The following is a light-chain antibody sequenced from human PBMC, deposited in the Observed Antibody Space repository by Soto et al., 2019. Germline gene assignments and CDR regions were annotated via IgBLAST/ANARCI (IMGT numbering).Light chain of an antibody. J-gene: IGKJ5*01. CDR1: QSMSSY. CDR3: QQKYLSLST. CDR2: AAS. V-gene: IGKV1-39*01. Sequence: DIPMTQSPSSLSASVGDIVTITCRASQSMSSYLNWYQQKPGQAPKLMIYAASSLQRGVPSRFSGSEYGTDFTLTISSLQPEDFATYYCQQKYLSLSTFGQGTLLEIK.